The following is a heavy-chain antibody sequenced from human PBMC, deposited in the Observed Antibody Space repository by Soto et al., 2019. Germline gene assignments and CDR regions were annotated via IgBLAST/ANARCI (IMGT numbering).Heavy chain of an antibody. Sequence: QVQLMQSGAEVKKPGASVKVSCKASGNTFTNYYIHWVRQAPGQGLEWMGTINPSGGHTTYAQKFRGRVNMTRDTSTSTLYMELTSLRAEDTAVYYCARGGHVVVVTAAFDYWGQGTLVTVSS. J-gene: IGHJ4*02. CDR1: GNTFTNYY. V-gene: IGHV1-46*01. CDR2: INPSGGHT. CDR3: ARGGHVVVVTAAFDY. D-gene: IGHD2-21*02.